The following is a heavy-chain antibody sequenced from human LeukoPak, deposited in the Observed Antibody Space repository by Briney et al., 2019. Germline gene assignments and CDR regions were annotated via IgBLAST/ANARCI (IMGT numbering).Heavy chain of an antibody. CDR3: AKGSYYDSSGSFYFDY. J-gene: IGHJ4*02. CDR1: GFTLSSYA. V-gene: IGHV3-23*01. D-gene: IGHD3-22*01. CDR2: ISGSGDTT. Sequence: GVSLRLSCAASGFTLSSYAMSWVRQSPGEGLEWVSGISGSGDTTYYADSVKRRFTISRDNSKNTLYVQMNSLGTEDTAAYYCAKGSYYDSSGSFYFDYWGQGTLVTVSS.